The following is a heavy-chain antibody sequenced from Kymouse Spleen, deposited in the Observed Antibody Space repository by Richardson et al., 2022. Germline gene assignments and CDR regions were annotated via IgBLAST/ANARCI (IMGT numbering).Heavy chain of an antibody. D-gene: IGHD6-19*01. V-gene: IGHV3-30*18. CDR1: GFTFSSYG. CDR3: AKNIAVAGTDAFDI. CDR2: ISYDGSNK. J-gene: IGHJ3*02. Sequence: QVQLVESGGGVVQPGRSLRLSCAASGFTFSSYGMHWVRQAPGKGLEWVAVISYDGSNKYYADSVKGRFTISRDNSKNTLYLQMNSLRAEDTAVYYCAKNIAVAGTDAFDIWGQGTMVTVSS.